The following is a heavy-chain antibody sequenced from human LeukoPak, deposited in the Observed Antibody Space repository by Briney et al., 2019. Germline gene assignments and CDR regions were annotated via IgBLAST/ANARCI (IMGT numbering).Heavy chain of an antibody. Sequence: GASVKVSCKASGGTFSSYAISWVRQAPGQGLEWMGGIIPIFGTANYAQKFQGRVTITADESTSTAYMELSSLRSEDTAVYYCARCRVVREVIITYFDYWGQGTLVTVSS. J-gene: IGHJ4*02. V-gene: IGHV1-69*13. D-gene: IGHD3-10*01. CDR3: ARCRVVREVIITYFDY. CDR2: IIPIFGTA. CDR1: GGTFSSYA.